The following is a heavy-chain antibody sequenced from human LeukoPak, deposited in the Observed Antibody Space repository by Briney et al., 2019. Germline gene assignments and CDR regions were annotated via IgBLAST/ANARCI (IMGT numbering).Heavy chain of an antibody. V-gene: IGHV4-4*09. Sequence: SETLSLTCTVSGDSFSAYYWSWIRQPPGRGLEWIGYIYSSGNTNYNPSLKSRVTISVGTSKKQHSLRLTSVTAADTAVYYCAIHTNVDISSFMDVWGKGTTVTVSS. J-gene: IGHJ6*03. CDR1: GDSFSAYY. D-gene: IGHD2-8*01. CDR2: IYSSGNT. CDR3: AIHTNVDISSFMDV.